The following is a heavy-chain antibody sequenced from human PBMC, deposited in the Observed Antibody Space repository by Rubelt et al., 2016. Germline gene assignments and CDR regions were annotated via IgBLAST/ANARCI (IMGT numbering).Heavy chain of an antibody. D-gene: IGHD5-18*01. CDR2: IYWDDDK. CDR3: AHSEYTYGRFDN. CDR1: GFSLSTSGVG. J-gene: IGHJ4*02. Sequence: ITLKESGPTLVKPTQTLTLTCTFSGFSLSTSGVGVGWIRQPPGKALEWLALIYWDDDKRYSPSLKSRFTITKDTSKKQVVLTMTNMDPVDTANNYCAHSEYTYGRFDNWGQGTLVTVSS. V-gene: IGHV2-5*02.